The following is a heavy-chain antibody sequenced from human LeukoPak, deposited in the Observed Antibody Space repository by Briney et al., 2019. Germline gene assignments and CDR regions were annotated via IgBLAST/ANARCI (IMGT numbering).Heavy chain of an antibody. CDR1: GGSFSGYY. D-gene: IGHD3-10*01. CDR3: ACLGSRNYYGSGSYQYYYYYMDV. Sequence: SETLSLTCAVYGGSFSGYYWGWIRQPPGKGLEWIGEINHSGSTNYNPSLKSRVTISVDTSKNQFSLKLSSVTAADTAVYYCACLGSRNYYGSGSYQYYYYYMDVWGKGTTVTVSS. V-gene: IGHV4-34*01. J-gene: IGHJ6*03. CDR2: INHSGST.